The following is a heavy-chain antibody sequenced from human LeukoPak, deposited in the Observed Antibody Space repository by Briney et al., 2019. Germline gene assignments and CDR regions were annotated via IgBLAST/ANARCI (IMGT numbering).Heavy chain of an antibody. CDR3: ARGTGEIDY. V-gene: IGHV3-11*04. CDR1: GFTFSAYY. Sequence: PGGSLRLSCAASGFTFSAYYMSWIRQAPGKGLEWVSHISGSGSNIYYPDSVKGRFTISRDNAKNSLYLQMNSLRADDMAVYYCARGTGEIDYWGQGTLVTVSP. CDR2: ISGSGSNI. D-gene: IGHD7-27*01. J-gene: IGHJ4*02.